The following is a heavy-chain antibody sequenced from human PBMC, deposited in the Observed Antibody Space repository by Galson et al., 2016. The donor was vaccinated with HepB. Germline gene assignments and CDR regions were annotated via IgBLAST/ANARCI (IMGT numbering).Heavy chain of an antibody. Sequence: KVSCQASGYTFTSYAMHWVRQAPGQRLEWMGWINPGNGNIKYSQKFQGRVAISRDTSASTAYMELSSLRSEDTAVFYCARGGYCSGGRCSAMNWFDPWGQGTLVIVSS. J-gene: IGHJ5*02. V-gene: IGHV1-3*01. D-gene: IGHD2-15*01. CDR3: ARGGYCSGGRCSAMNWFDP. CDR2: INPGNGNI. CDR1: GYTFTSYA.